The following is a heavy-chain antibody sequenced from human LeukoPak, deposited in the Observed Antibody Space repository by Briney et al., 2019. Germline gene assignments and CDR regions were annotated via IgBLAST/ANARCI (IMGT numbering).Heavy chain of an antibody. CDR2: IYYSGST. Sequence: SETLSLTCTVSGGSISSHYWSWIRQPPGKGLEWIGYIYYSGSTNYNPSLKSRVTISEDTSKNQYSLKLSSVTAADTAVYYCARLVIDFWSGHYWYFDLWGRGTLVTVSS. D-gene: IGHD3-3*01. V-gene: IGHV4-59*11. CDR1: GGSISSHY. CDR3: ARLVIDFWSGHYWYFDL. J-gene: IGHJ2*01.